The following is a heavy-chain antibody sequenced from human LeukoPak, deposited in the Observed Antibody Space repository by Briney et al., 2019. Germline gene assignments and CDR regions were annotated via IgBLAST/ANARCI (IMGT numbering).Heavy chain of an antibody. V-gene: IGHV3-30*03. CDR1: GFTFSSYN. CDR3: ARVGGGHYFDY. J-gene: IGHJ4*02. Sequence: PGGSLRLSCAASGFTFSSYNMNWVRQAPGKGLEWVAVISYDGSNKYYADSVKGRFTISRDNSKNTLYLQMNSLRAEDTAVYYCARVGGGHYFDYWGQGTLVTVSS. D-gene: IGHD3-16*01. CDR2: ISYDGSNK.